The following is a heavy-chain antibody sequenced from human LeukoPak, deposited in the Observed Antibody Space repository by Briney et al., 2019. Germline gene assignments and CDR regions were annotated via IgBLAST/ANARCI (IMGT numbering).Heavy chain of an antibody. CDR3: ARHVDGLHFDY. CDR2: IYYSGST. V-gene: IGHV4-39*01. D-gene: IGHD3-9*01. J-gene: IGHJ4*02. CDR1: GGSISSSSYY. Sequence: PSETLSLTCTVSGGSISSSSYYWGWIRQPPGKGLEWIGSIYYSGSTYYNPSLKSRVTISVDTSKNQFSLKLSSVTAADTAVYYCARHVDGLHFDYWGQGTLVTVSS.